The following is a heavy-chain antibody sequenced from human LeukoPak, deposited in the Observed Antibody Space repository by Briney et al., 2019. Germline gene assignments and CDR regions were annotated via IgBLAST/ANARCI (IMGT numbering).Heavy chain of an antibody. Sequence: PGGSPRLSCAASGFTFSSYSMNWVRQAPGKGLEWVSSISSSSSYIYYADSVKGRFTISRDNAKNSLYLQMNSLRAEDTAVYYCARPYCSSTSCWGNYYYGMDVWGQGTTVTVSS. CDR1: GFTFSSYS. V-gene: IGHV3-21*01. D-gene: IGHD2-2*01. J-gene: IGHJ6*02. CDR3: ARPYCSSTSCWGNYYYGMDV. CDR2: ISSSSSYI.